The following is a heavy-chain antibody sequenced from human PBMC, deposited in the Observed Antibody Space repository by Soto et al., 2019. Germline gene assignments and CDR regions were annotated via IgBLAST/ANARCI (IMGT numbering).Heavy chain of an antibody. J-gene: IGHJ6*02. V-gene: IGHV3-15*07. CDR1: GFTFSNAW. CDR3: TTEWVLMVYASSYYYGMDV. Sequence: GGSLRLSCAASGFTFSNAWMNWVRQAPGKGLEWVGRIKSKTDGGTTDYAAPVKGRFTISRDDSKNTLYLQMNSLKTEDTAVYYCTTEWVLMVYASSYYYGMDVWGQGTTVTVSS. CDR2: IKSKTDGGTT. D-gene: IGHD2-8*01.